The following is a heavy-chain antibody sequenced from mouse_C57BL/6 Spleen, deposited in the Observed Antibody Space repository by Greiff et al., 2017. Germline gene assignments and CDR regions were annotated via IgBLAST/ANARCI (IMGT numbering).Heavy chain of an antibody. D-gene: IGHD1-1*01. V-gene: IGHV1-64*01. Sequence: QVQLQQSGAELVKPGASVKLSCKASGYTFTSYWMHWVKQRPGQGLEWIGMIHPNSGSTNYNEKFKSKATLTEDKASSTSYMQRSSLTSEDSAVYYCARPSYYGSSWYFEVWGTGTTVTVSS. J-gene: IGHJ1*03. CDR3: ARPSYYGSSWYFEV. CDR2: IHPNSGST. CDR1: GYTFTSYW.